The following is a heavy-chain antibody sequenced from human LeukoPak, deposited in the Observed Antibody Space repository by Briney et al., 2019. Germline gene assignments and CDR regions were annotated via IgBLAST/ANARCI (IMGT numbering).Heavy chain of an antibody. V-gene: IGHV4-59*01. Sequence: PSQTLSLTCTVSGGSISSYYWSWIRQPPGKGLEWIGYIYYNGGTNYNPSLRSRVTISVDTSKNHFSLRLSSVTAADTAMYYCARAGGVDTAMDANFDYWGQGTLVTVSS. CDR3: ARAGGVDTAMDANFDY. D-gene: IGHD5-18*01. CDR2: IYYNGGT. CDR1: GGSISSYY. J-gene: IGHJ4*02.